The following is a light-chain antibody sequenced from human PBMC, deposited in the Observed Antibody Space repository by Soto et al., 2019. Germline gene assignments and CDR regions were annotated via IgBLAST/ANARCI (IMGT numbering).Light chain of an antibody. V-gene: IGKV1-9*01. CDR2: AAS. Sequence: IQLTQSPSTLSASVGDRVTITCRASQGISSYLAWYQQKPGKAPKLLIYAASTLQSGVSSRFSGSGSGTDFTLTISSLQPEDFATYYCQQLNSYYRGTFGPGTKVDIK. CDR3: QQLNSYYRGT. CDR1: QGISSY. J-gene: IGKJ3*01.